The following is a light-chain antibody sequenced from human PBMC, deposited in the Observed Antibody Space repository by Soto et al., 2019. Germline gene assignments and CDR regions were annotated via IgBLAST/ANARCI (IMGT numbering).Light chain of an antibody. CDR2: DAS. Sequence: QLTQSPSYMSAIVGHRVTITFRASQSISSWLAWYQQKPGKAPKLLIYDASSLESGVPSRFSGRGSGTEFTLTISSLQPDDFATYYCQQYNSYWTFGQGTKVDIK. CDR3: QQYNSYWT. CDR1: QSISSW. V-gene: IGKV1-5*01. J-gene: IGKJ1*01.